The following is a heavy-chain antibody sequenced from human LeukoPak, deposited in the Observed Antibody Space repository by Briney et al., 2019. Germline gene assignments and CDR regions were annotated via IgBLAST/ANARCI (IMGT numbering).Heavy chain of an antibody. D-gene: IGHD6-13*01. CDR1: GFTFDDYA. Sequence: GGSLRPSCAASGFTFDDYAMHWVRQAPGKGLEWVSGISWNSGSIGYADSVKGRFTISRDNAKNSLYLQMNSLRAEDMALYYCAKDSQSSWYEGAAFDIWGQGTMVTVSS. J-gene: IGHJ3*02. CDR3: AKDSQSSWYEGAAFDI. CDR2: ISWNSGSI. V-gene: IGHV3-9*03.